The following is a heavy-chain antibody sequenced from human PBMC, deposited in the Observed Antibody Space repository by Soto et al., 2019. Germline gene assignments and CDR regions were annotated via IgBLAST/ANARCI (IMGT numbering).Heavy chain of an antibody. J-gene: IGHJ4*02. V-gene: IGHV3-15*07. CDR3: AKDLYGSGSPGYFDY. CDR1: GFTFSNAW. Sequence: GSLRLSCAASGFTFSNAWMNWVRQAPGKGLEWVGRIKSKTDGGTTDYAAPVKGRFTISRDDSKNTLYLQMNSLRAEDTAVYYCAKDLYGSGSPGYFDYWGQGSLVTVSS. D-gene: IGHD3-10*01. CDR2: IKSKTDGGTT.